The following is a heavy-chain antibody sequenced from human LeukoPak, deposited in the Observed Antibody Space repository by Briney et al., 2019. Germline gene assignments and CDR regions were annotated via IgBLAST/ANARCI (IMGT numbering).Heavy chain of an antibody. CDR3: ARDQGAAADY. CDR1: GGSISSGGYY. D-gene: IGHD6-13*01. J-gene: IGHJ4*02. V-gene: IGHV4-31*03. CDR2: IYYSGST. Sequence: SETLSLTCTVSGGSISSGGYYWSWIRQPPGKGLEWIGYIYYSGSTYYNPSLKSRVTISVDTSKNQFSLKLSSVTAADAAVYYCARDQGAAADYWGQGTLVTVSS.